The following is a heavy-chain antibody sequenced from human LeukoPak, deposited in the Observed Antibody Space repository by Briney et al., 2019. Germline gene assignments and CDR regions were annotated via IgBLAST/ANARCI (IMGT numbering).Heavy chain of an antibody. J-gene: IGHJ4*02. D-gene: IGHD6-13*01. Sequence: GGSLRLSCAASGFTLSSYDMHWVRQATGKGLEWVSAICTAGDTYYPGSVKGRFTISRENAKNSLYLQMNSLRAGDTAVYYCAGIAAAGTAYWGQGTLVTVSS. V-gene: IGHV3-13*01. CDR1: GFTLSSYD. CDR2: ICTAGDT. CDR3: AGIAAAGTAY.